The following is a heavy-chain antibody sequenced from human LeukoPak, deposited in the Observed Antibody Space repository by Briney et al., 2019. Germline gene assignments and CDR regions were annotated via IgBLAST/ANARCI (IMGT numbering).Heavy chain of an antibody. V-gene: IGHV1-2*02. Sequence: ASVKVSCKASGYTFTGYYMHWVRQAPGQGLEWMGWINPNSGGTNYAQKFQGRVTMTRDTSISTAYMELSRLRSDDTAVYYCARDGFDYYDSLNWFDPWGQGTLVTVSS. CDR1: GYTFTGYY. CDR2: INPNSGGT. J-gene: IGHJ5*02. D-gene: IGHD3-22*01. CDR3: ARDGFDYYDSLNWFDP.